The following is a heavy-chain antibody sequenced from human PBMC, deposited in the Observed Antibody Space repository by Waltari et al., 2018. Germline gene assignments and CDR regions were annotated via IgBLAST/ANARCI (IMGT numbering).Heavy chain of an antibody. V-gene: IGHV3-74*01. CDR3: ASGYYYSVFDS. CDR2: MDGDGSTT. J-gene: IGHJ4*02. D-gene: IGHD3-22*01. Sequence: EVQLVESGGGLVQPGGSLRLSCVASGFTFSDYWMHWVRQAPGKGLMWVSRMDGDGSTTNYADSVKGRFTISGDNAKNTAYLQINSLRAEDTAVYYCASGYYYSVFDSGGQGTLVTVSS. CDR1: GFTFSDYW.